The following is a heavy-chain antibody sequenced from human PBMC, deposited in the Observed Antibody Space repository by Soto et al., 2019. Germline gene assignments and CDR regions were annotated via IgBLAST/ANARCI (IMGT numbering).Heavy chain of an antibody. CDR2: ISSSSSYI. CDR1: GFTFSSYS. D-gene: IGHD5-18*01. CDR3: ARDGPWIQLWWRGYYYYGMDV. V-gene: IGHV3-21*01. Sequence: EVQLVESGGGLVKPGGSLRLSCAASGFTFSSYSMNWVRQAPGKGLEWVSSISSSSSYIYYADSVKGRFTISRDNAKNSLYLQMNSLRAEDTAVYYCARDGPWIQLWWRGYYYYGMDVWGQGTTVTVSS. J-gene: IGHJ6*02.